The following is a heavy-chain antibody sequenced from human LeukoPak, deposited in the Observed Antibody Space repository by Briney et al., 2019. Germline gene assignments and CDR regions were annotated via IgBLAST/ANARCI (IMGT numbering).Heavy chain of an antibody. CDR2: IYTSGSI. D-gene: IGHD5/OR15-5a*01. J-gene: IGHJ3*02. CDR1: GGSISSYY. CDR3: ARRFYEGAFDI. Sequence: PSETLSLTCTVSGGSISSYYWSWIRQPPGKGLERIGYIYTSGSINYNPSLKSRVTISVDTSKNQFSLKLSSVTAKDTAVYYCARRFYEGAFDIWGRGTMVTVSS. V-gene: IGHV4-4*09.